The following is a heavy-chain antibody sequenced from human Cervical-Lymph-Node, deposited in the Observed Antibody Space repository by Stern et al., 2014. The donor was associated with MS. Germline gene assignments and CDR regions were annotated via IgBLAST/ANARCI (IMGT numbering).Heavy chain of an antibody. Sequence: LVESGAEVKKPGASVKVSCKASGYTFTSYAMHWVRQAPGQRLEWMGWINAGNGNTKYSQKFQGRVTITRDTSASTAYMELSSLRSEDTAVYYCARMIAVAGTTGYYGMDVWGQGTTVTVSS. CDR2: INAGNGNT. V-gene: IGHV1-3*01. D-gene: IGHD6-19*01. CDR3: ARMIAVAGTTGYYGMDV. J-gene: IGHJ6*02. CDR1: GYTFTSYA.